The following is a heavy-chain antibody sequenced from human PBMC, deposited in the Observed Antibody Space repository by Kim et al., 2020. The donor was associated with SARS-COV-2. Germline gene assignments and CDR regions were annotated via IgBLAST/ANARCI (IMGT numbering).Heavy chain of an antibody. J-gene: IGHJ6*02. D-gene: IGHD3-10*01. V-gene: IGHV4-39*01. Sequence: PSLKSRVTTAVDTSKNQFSLKLTSVTAADTAVYYWASPRTYYGSFEGLDVWGQGTTVTVSS. CDR3: ASPRTYYGSFEGLDV.